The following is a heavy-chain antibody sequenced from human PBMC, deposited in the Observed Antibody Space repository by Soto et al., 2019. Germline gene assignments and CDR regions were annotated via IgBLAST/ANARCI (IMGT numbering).Heavy chain of an antibody. V-gene: IGHV3-48*01. J-gene: IGHJ6*03. CDR2: ISSFSTTT. Sequence: GGSLRLSCAGSGFSFSSYSMNWVRQAPGKGLEWVSYISSFSTTTYYAESVKGRFTISRDNAKNSLYLQMNSLRAEDTAVYYCARDGREWSYYYMDVWGKGTTVTVSS. D-gene: IGHD3-3*01. CDR3: ARDGREWSYYYMDV. CDR1: GFSFSSYS.